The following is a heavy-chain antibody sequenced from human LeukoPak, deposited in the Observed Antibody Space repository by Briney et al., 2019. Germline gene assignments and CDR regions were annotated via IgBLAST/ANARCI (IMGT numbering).Heavy chain of an antibody. D-gene: IGHD6-19*01. CDR1: GYTFTGYY. J-gene: IGHJ5*02. Sequence: ASVKVSCKASGYTFTGYYMHWVRQATGQGLEWMGWMNPNSGNTGYAQKFQGRVTMTRNTSISTAYMELSSLRPEDTAVYYCARARQWLGRNWFDPWGQGTLVTVSS. CDR3: ARARQWLGRNWFDP. V-gene: IGHV1-8*02. CDR2: MNPNSGNT.